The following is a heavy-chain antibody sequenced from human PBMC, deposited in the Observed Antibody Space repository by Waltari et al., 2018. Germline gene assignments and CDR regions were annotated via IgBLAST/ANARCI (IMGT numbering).Heavy chain of an antibody. CDR1: GYTFTDYY. CDR3: ATTDGSVSYLNSLDY. V-gene: IGHV1-69-2*01. D-gene: IGHD3-10*01. J-gene: IGHJ4*02. Sequence: EVQLVQSGAEVKKPGATVKISCKVSGYTFTDYYMHWVQQAPGKGLEWMGLVDPEDGETLDAQKVQGTVTITADTSTHTAYMELSSLRSEDTSVYYCATTDGSVSYLNSLDYWGQGTLVTVSS. CDR2: VDPEDGET.